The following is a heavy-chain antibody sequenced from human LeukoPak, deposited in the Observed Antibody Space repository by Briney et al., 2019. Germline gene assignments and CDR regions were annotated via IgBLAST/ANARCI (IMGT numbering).Heavy chain of an antibody. CDR1: GYTFTSYG. Sequence: ASVKVSCKASGYTFTSYGISWVRQAPGQGLEWMGWISAYNGNTNYAQKLQGRVTMTTDTSTSTAYMELRSLRSDDTAVYYCARRDLGYVGNSPRFDYWGQGTLVTVSS. CDR2: ISAYNGNT. J-gene: IGHJ4*02. CDR3: ARRDLGYVGNSPRFDY. V-gene: IGHV1-18*01. D-gene: IGHD4-23*01.